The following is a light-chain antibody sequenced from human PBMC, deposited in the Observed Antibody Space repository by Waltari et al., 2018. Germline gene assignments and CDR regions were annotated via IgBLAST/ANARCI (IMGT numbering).Light chain of an antibody. J-gene: IGLJ3*02. V-gene: IGLV2-14*03. Sequence: QSALTQPASVSGSPGQSITLPCPGTSRAVGGYNSLPWYQQHPGKAPKLMIYDVSNRPSGVSNRFSGSKSGNTASLTISGLQAEDEADYYCSSYTSSSPWVFGGGTKLTVL. CDR1: SRAVGGYNS. CDR3: SSYTSSSPWV. CDR2: DVS.